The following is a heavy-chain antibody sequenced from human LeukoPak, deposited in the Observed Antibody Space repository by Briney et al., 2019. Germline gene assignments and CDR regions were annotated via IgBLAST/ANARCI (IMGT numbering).Heavy chain of an antibody. V-gene: IGHV3-7*01. CDR2: IKKDGSAE. CDR1: GFTFTTYW. Sequence: PGACLRPSRAPSGFTFTTYWMASARQDAGEGLEWVANIKKDGSAEYYMDSVKGRFGISRDNTNNSLFLQMNNLRGEDTAMYYCARIAAAVPDQWGQGTLVTVSS. D-gene: IGHD6-25*01. J-gene: IGHJ5*02. CDR3: ARIAAAVPDQ.